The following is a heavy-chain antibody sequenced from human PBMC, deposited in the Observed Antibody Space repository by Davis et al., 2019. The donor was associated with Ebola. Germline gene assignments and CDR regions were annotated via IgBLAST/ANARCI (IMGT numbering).Heavy chain of an antibody. CDR2: INPDNGNT. V-gene: IGHV1-3*01. Sequence: ASVKVSCKASGYTFSTYALHWVRQAPGQRLEWMGWINPDNGNTKFSPRFQGRVTITRDTSASTAYMELSSLRSEDTAVYYCARDPTYYDILTGQRNFYGMDVWGQGTTVTVSS. CDR3: ARDPTYYDILTGQRNFYGMDV. D-gene: IGHD3-9*01. J-gene: IGHJ6*02. CDR1: GYTFSTYA.